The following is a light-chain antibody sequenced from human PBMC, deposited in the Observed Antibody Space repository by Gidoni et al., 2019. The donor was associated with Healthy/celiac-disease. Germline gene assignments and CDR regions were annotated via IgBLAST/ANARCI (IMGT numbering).Light chain of an antibody. CDR2: GAS. CDR1: QSVSSSY. V-gene: IGKV3-20*01. Sequence: DIVLTHSPGTLSLSQGERATLSCRASQSVSSSYLAWYQQKPGQAPRLLIYGASSRATGNPDRFSGSGSGTDLTLTISRLEPEDFEVYYCKQYGRSPGWTFGQGTKVEIK. J-gene: IGKJ1*01. CDR3: KQYGRSPGWT.